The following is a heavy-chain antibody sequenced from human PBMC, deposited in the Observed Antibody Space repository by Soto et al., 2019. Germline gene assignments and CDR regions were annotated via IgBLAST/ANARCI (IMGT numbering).Heavy chain of an antibody. Sequence: QVQLQESGPGLVKPSQTLSLTCTVSGGSISSGGYYWSWIRQHPGKGLEWIGYIYYSGSTYYNPSLKSRVTISVDTSKNQCSLKLSSVTAADTAVYYCARVLIEYSSSWTGYFDYWGQGTLVTVSS. V-gene: IGHV4-31*03. CDR3: ARVLIEYSSSWTGYFDY. CDR1: GGSISSGGYY. J-gene: IGHJ4*02. D-gene: IGHD6-6*01. CDR2: IYYSGST.